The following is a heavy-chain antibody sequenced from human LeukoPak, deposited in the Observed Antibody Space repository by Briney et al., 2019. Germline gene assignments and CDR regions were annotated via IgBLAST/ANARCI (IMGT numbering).Heavy chain of an antibody. Sequence: PGRSXXLSXAASGXTFSSYAMHWVRQAPGKGXEXXSAISGSGGSTYYADSVKGRFTISRDNSKNTLYLQMNSLRAEDTAVYYCAKAGSPARYCSSTSCTKPFDYWGQGTLVTVSS. V-gene: IGHV3-23*01. CDR3: AKAGSPARYCSSTSCTKPFDY. CDR1: GXTFSSYA. CDR2: ISGSGGST. D-gene: IGHD2-2*01. J-gene: IGHJ4*02.